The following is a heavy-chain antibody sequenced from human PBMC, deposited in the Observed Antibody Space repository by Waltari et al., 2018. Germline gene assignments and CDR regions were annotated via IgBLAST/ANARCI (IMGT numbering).Heavy chain of an antibody. V-gene: IGHV3-74*01. CDR2: FKSDGSRT. D-gene: IGHD2-2*01. CDR3: ARGGQVLNWPFDM. Sequence: EVQLVESGGGLVQPGGSLRLSCAASGFIFGDYWMHWVRQAPGKGLMWVSRFKSDGSRTAYADFVKGRFTVSRETARNTLYLQMNSLSAEDTAVYYCARGGQVLNWPFDMWGQGTVVTVSS. CDR1: GFIFGDYW. J-gene: IGHJ3*02.